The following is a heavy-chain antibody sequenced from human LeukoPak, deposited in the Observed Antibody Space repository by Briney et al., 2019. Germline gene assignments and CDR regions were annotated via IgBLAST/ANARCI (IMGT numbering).Heavy chain of an antibody. CDR1: GVSFNDYY. CDR2: INHSGYA. D-gene: IGHD4-17*01. J-gene: IGHJ4*02. V-gene: IGHV4-34*01. CDR3: TRMTTGHDY. Sequence: SETLSLTCAVSGVSFNDYYWSWVRQTPGKGLEWIGEINHSGYANDSPSLKSRVTLSIDTSRKQFSLNLRSVTVADTGIYYCTRMTTGHDYWGQGTLVTVSS.